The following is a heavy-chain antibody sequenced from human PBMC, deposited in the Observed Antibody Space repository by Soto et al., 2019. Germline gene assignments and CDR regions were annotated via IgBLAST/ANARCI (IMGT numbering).Heavy chain of an antibody. Sequence: PSETLSLTCAVSGGSIISSNWLILFRHPPGKGLEWIGEIYHSGSTNYNPSLKSRVTISVDKSKNQFSLKLSSVTAADTAVYYCARLPIAARLSWFDPWGQGTLVTVSS. J-gene: IGHJ5*02. CDR2: IYHSGST. V-gene: IGHV4-4*02. CDR3: ARLPIAARLSWFDP. D-gene: IGHD6-6*01. CDR1: GGSIISSNW.